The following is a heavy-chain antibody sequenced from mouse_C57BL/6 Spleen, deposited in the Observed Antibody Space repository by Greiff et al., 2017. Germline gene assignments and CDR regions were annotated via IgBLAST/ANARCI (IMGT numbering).Heavy chain of an antibody. V-gene: IGHV1-72*01. D-gene: IGHD1-1*01. CDR1: GYTFTSYW. J-gene: IGHJ4*01. Sequence: QVQLQQPGAELVKPGASVKLSCKASGYTFTSYWMHWVKQRPGRGLEWIGRIDPNSGGTKYNEKFKSKATLTVDKPSSTAYMQLSSLTSEDSAVYYCARHIPITTVVADYYAMDYWGQGTSVTVSS. CDR2: IDPNSGGT. CDR3: ARHIPITTVVADYYAMDY.